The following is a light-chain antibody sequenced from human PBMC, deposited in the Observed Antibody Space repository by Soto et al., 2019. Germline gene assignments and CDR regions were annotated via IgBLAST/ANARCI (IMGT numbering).Light chain of an antibody. Sequence: PGERATLSCRASESISSSYLAWYQQRPGQAPRLLIYGASTSATGIPDRFSGSGSGTDFTLTISRLEPEDSAVYYCQQYGGSPRTFGQGTKVEIK. V-gene: IGKV3-20*01. J-gene: IGKJ1*01. CDR1: ESISSSY. CDR3: QQYGGSPRT. CDR2: GAS.